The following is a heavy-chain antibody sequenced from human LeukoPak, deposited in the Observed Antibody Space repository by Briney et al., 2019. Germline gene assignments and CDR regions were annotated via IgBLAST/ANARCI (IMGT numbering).Heavy chain of an antibody. CDR2: INHSGST. D-gene: IGHD4-11*01. J-gene: IGHJ5*02. Sequence: SETLSLTCAVYGGSFSGYYWSWIRQPPGKGLEWIGEINHSGSTNYNPSLKSRVTISVDTSKNQFSLKLSSVTAADTAVYYCARFAYSLPFDPWGQGTLVTVSS. CDR1: GGSFSGYY. CDR3: ARFAYSLPFDP. V-gene: IGHV4-34*01.